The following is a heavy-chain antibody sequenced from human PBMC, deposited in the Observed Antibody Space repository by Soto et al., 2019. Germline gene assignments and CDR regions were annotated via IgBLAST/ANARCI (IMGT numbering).Heavy chain of an antibody. CDR1: GYTFTSYG. Sequence: ASVKVSCKASGYTFTSYGISWVRQAPGQGLEWMGWISAYNGNTNYAQKLQGRVTMTTDTSTSTAYMELRSLRSDDTAVYYCARDQGLPQVYYYGMDVWGQGTTVTVSS. D-gene: IGHD4-17*01. V-gene: IGHV1-18*01. CDR3: ARDQGLPQVYYYGMDV. J-gene: IGHJ6*02. CDR2: ISAYNGNT.